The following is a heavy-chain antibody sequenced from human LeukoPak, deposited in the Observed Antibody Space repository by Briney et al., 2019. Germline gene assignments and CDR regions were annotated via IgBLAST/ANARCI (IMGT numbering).Heavy chain of an antibody. J-gene: IGHJ4*02. CDR1: GGSISSYY. CDR3: ARLRSGLIPDY. V-gene: IGHV4-59*01. CDR2: IYYSGST. Sequence: SETLSLTCTVSGGSISSYYWSWLRQPPGKGLEWIGYIYYSGSTNYNPSLKSRVTISVDTSKNQFSLKLSSVTAADTAVYYCARLRSGLIPDYWGQGTLVTVSS. D-gene: IGHD3-3*01.